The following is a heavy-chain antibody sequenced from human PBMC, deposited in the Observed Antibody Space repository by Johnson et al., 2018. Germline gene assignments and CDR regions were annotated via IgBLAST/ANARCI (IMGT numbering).Heavy chain of an antibody. V-gene: IGHV3-9*01. CDR3: AKDAYGSGSKYYYYLDV. J-gene: IGHJ6*03. Sequence: VQLVESGGGLVQPGRSLRLSCAASGFTFDDNAMHWVRQAPGKGLEWVSGISWNSGTIAYADSVDGRFPISRDNAKNSLYLQMNSLRAEDTALYYCAKDAYGSGSKYYYYLDVWGRGTTVTVSS. CDR1: GFTFDDNA. CDR2: ISWNSGTI. D-gene: IGHD3-10*01.